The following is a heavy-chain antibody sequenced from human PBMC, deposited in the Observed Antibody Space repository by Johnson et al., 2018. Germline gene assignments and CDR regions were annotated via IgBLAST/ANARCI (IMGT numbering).Heavy chain of an antibody. V-gene: IGHV5-51*01. CDR3: ARQRYDSSGYLRDAFDI. D-gene: IGHD3-22*01. CDR2: IYPGDSDT. J-gene: IGHJ3*02. CDR1: GYSFTSYW. Sequence: VQLVESGAEVKKPGESLKISCKGSGYSFTSYWIGWVRQMPGKGLEWMGIIYPGDSDTRYNPSFQGQVTISADKSISTAYLQWSSLKAPDTAMYYCARQRYDSSGYLRDAFDIWGQGTMVTVSS.